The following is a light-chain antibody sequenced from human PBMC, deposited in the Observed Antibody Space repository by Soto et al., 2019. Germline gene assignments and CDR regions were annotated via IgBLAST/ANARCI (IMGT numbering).Light chain of an antibody. Sequence: EIVLTQSPATLSLSPGERATLSCRASQSVSNYLAWYQQKPGQAPRLLIYDASNRASGIPARFSGSGSGTDFTLTISSLEPEDFAVYFCQQRAKWPPFTFGPGTKVGIE. J-gene: IGKJ3*01. CDR1: QSVSNY. CDR3: QQRAKWPPFT. V-gene: IGKV3-11*01. CDR2: DAS.